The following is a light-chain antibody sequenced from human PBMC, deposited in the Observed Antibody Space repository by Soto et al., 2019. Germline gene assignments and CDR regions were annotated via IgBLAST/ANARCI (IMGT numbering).Light chain of an antibody. CDR3: QHYYSTPYA. V-gene: IGKV4-1*01. CDR1: QSVLYSSNNKNY. J-gene: IGKJ2*01. CDR2: WAS. Sequence: DIVMTQSPDSLAVSLGERATINCKSSQSVLYSSNNKNYLAWYQQKPGQPPKLLIYWASTRESGVPDRFSGSGSGTDLTLTISSLQAEDVAVYYCQHYYSTPYAFGQGTKLEIK.